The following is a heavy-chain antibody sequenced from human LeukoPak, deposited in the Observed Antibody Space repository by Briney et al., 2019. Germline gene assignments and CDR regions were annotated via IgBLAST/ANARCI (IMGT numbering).Heavy chain of an antibody. CDR1: GDSFGTYG. CDR2: FNPIFGSA. V-gene: IGHV1-69*05. J-gene: IGHJ4*02. CDR3: ARGAVAGTGTFDY. D-gene: IGHD6-19*01. Sequence: GASVKVSCKASGDSFGTYGITWVRQAPGEGLEWMGGFNPIFGSAQYAQKFQGRVTITMDVSARTVYMELRSLRSDDTAVYYCARGAVAGTGTFDYWGQGTLVTVSS.